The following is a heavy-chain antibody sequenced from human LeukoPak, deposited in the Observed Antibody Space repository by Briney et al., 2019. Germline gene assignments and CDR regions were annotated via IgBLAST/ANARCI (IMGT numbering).Heavy chain of an antibody. J-gene: IGHJ4*02. CDR2: IKQDGSEN. Sequence: GGSLRLSCAASGFTFSNYWMSWVRQAPGKGLEWVANIKQDGSENYYVDSVKGRFTISRDNAKNSLYLQMNSLRAEDTAVYYCARIAVAGTFFDYWGQGTLVTVSS. CDR3: ARIAVAGTFFDY. CDR1: GFTFSNYW. V-gene: IGHV3-7*01. D-gene: IGHD6-19*01.